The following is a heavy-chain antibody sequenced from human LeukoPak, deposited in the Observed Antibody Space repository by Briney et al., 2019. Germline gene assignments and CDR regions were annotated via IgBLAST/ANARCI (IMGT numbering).Heavy chain of an antibody. V-gene: IGHV1-2*02. CDR2: INPNSGGT. J-gene: IGHJ3*02. Sequence: GASVKVSCKASGYTFTSYYMHWVRQAPGQGLEWMGWINPNSGGTNYAQKFQGRVTMTRDTSISTAYMELSRLRSDDTAVYYCARELWFGELSRAFDIWGQGTMVTVSS. D-gene: IGHD3-10*01. CDR1: GYTFTSYY. CDR3: ARELWFGELSRAFDI.